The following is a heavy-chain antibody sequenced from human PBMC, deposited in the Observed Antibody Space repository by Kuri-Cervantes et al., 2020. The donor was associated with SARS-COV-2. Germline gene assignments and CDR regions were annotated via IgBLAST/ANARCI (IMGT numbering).Heavy chain of an antibody. Sequence: GSLRLSCAASGFTFSSYAMSWVRQAPGKGLEWIGSIYHSGSTYYNPSLKSRVTISVDTSKNQFSLKLSSVTAADTAVYYCARHKVATIEEYYFDYWGQGTLVTVSS. CDR1: GFTFSSYA. CDR3: ARHKVATIEEYYFDY. CDR2: IYHSGST. J-gene: IGHJ4*02. D-gene: IGHD5-12*01. V-gene: IGHV4-38-2*01.